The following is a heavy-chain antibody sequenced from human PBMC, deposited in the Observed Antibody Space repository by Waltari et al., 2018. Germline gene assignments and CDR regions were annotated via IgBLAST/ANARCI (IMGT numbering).Heavy chain of an antibody. J-gene: IGHJ4*02. Sequence: QVQLVQSGAEVKKPGASVKVSCKASGYTFTSYAMHWVRQAPGQRLEWMGWINAGNGNTKYSQKFQGRVTITRDTSASTAYMELSSLRSEDTAVYYCARDWVGYCSGGSCYERGYFDYWGQGTLVTVSS. CDR3: ARDWVGYCSGGSCYERGYFDY. V-gene: IGHV1-3*01. CDR2: INAGNGNT. CDR1: GYTFTSYA. D-gene: IGHD2-15*01.